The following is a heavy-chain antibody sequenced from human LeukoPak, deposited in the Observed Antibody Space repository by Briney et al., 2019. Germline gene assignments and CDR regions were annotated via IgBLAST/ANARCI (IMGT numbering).Heavy chain of an antibody. CDR3: ARHYDSSGYYYEAPAY. CDR2: IRYDGSNK. CDR1: GFTFSSYG. J-gene: IGHJ4*02. Sequence: PGGSLRLSCAASGFTFSSYGMHWVRQAPGKGLEWVAFIRYDGSNKYYADSVKGRFTISRDNSKNTLYLQMNSLRAEDTAVYYCARHYDSSGYYYEAPAYWGQGTLVTVSS. V-gene: IGHV3-30*02. D-gene: IGHD3-22*01.